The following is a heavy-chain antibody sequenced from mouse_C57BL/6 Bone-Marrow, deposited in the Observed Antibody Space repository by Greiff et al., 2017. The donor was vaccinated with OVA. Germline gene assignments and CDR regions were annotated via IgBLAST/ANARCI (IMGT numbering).Heavy chain of an antibody. CDR3: ARRGELGRYFDV. CDR2: INPSNGGT. D-gene: IGHD4-1*01. Sequence: QVQLQQPGTDLVKPGASVKLSCTASGYTFTSYWMHWVKQRPGQGLEWIGNINPSNGGTNYTEKFKSKATLTVDKSSSTAYMQLSSLTSEDSAVNYCARRGELGRYFDVWGTGTTVTVSS. V-gene: IGHV1-53*01. CDR1: GYTFTSYW. J-gene: IGHJ1*03.